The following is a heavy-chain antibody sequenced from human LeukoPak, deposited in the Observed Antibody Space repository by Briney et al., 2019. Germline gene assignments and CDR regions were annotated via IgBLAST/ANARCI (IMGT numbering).Heavy chain of an antibody. J-gene: IGHJ6*03. CDR1: GFTFSSYS. V-gene: IGHV3-48*04. Sequence: PGGSLRLSCAASGFTFSSYSMNWVRQAPGKGLEWVSYISSSSSTIYYADSVKGRFTISRDNAKNSLYLQMNNLRAEDTAVYYCARVKNGFDGNGYPYYYYYMDVWGRGTTVTVFS. CDR2: ISSSSSTI. D-gene: IGHD3-22*01. CDR3: ARVKNGFDGNGYPYYYYYMDV.